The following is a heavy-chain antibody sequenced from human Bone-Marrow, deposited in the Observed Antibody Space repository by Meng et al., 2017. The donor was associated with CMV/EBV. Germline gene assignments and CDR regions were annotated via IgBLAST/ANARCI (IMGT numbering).Heavy chain of an antibody. CDR2: IKQDGSEK. J-gene: IGHJ4*02. Sequence: GGPLRLSCAASGFTFSGYTMNWVRQAPGKGLEWVANIKQDGSEKYYVDSVKGRFTISRDNPKNSLYLQMNYLRAEDTAVYYCVSRDSYYPDWGQGTLVTVSS. D-gene: IGHD1-26*01. CDR3: VSRDSYYPD. CDR1: GFTFSGYT. V-gene: IGHV3-7*01.